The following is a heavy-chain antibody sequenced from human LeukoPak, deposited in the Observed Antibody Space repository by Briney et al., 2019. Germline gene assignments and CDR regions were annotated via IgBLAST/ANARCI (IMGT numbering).Heavy chain of an antibody. D-gene: IGHD3-10*01. CDR2: IHYSGAT. CDR1: GGPIISFF. V-gene: IGHV4-59*01. CDR3: ARAVGGDGSGSL. J-gene: IGHJ4*02. Sequence: SETLSLTCNVSGGPIISFFWSWIRKTPGKGLEWIGYIHYSGATRYNPSLQDRLTISVDTSKNQFSLDLTSVTAADTAVYYCARAVGGDGSGSLWGPGTLVTVSS.